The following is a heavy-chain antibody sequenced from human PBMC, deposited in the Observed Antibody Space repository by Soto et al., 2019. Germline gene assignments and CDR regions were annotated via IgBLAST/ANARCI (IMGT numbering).Heavy chain of an antibody. D-gene: IGHD3-10*01. Sequence: PSETLSRTCAVSVGSISGGGFSWSWIRQPPGKGLEWIGYILHTGGTQYNPSLKSRVSMSVDKSKNQFSLHLTSVTAADTAVYYCARLQFGEGFDYWGQGALVTVSS. CDR1: VGSISGGGFS. J-gene: IGHJ4*02. CDR3: ARLQFGEGFDY. V-gene: IGHV4-30-2*01. CDR2: ILHTGGT.